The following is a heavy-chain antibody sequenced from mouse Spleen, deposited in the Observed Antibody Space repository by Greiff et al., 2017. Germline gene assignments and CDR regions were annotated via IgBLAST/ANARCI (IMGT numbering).Heavy chain of an antibody. V-gene: IGHV2-5*01. CDR1: GFSLTSYG. D-gene: IGHD1-1*01. J-gene: IGHJ4*01. CDR2: IWRGGST. CDR3: AKTPPIYYYGSNAMDY. Sequence: QLQQSGPGLVQPSQSLSITCTVSGFSLTSYGVHWVRQSPGKGLEWLGVIWRGGSTDYNAAFMSRLSITKDNSKSQVFFKMNSLQADDTAIYYCAKTPPIYYYGSNAMDYWGQGTSVTVSS.